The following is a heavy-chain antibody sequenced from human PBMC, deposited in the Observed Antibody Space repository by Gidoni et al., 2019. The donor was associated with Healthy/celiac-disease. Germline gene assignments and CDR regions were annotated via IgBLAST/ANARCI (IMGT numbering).Heavy chain of an antibody. Sequence: QVQLVQSGAEVKKPGSSVKVSCKASGGPFSSYAISWCPQAPGQGLEWMGGVIPIFGTANYAQKFQGRVTITADESTSTAYMELSSLRSEDTAVYYCARGSHIVVVPAAIFTYYYYGMDVWGQGTTVTVSS. CDR3: ARGSHIVVVPAAIFTYYYYGMDV. CDR2: VIPIFGTA. V-gene: IGHV1-69*01. D-gene: IGHD2-2*01. CDR1: GGPFSSYA. J-gene: IGHJ6*02.